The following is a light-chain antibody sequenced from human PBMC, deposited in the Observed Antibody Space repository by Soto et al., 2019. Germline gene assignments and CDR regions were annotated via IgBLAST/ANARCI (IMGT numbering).Light chain of an antibody. CDR2: GAS. J-gene: IGKJ1*01. CDR1: QSVRSTH. Sequence: EIVLTQSPGTLCLSPGERATLTCRASQSVRSTHLAWYQLKPGQAPRLFIYGASTRATGIPARFSGSGSGTDFTLTISRLEPEDFAVYYCQQYGNSPRTFGQGTKVDIK. V-gene: IGKV3-20*01. CDR3: QQYGNSPRT.